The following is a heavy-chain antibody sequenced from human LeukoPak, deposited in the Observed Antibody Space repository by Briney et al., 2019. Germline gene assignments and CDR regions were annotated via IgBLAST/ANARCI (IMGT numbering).Heavy chain of an antibody. CDR1: GFTFNTYT. V-gene: IGHV3-23*01. J-gene: IGHJ4*02. Sequence: PVGSLRLSCAASGFTFNTYTMSWVRQAPGKGLEWVSAISGGGGSTYYADSVKGRFTISRDNSKNTLYLQMNSLRAEDTAVYFCARDPVVGPTGFDYWGQGTLVTVSS. D-gene: IGHD1-26*01. CDR3: ARDPVVGPTGFDY. CDR2: ISGGGGST.